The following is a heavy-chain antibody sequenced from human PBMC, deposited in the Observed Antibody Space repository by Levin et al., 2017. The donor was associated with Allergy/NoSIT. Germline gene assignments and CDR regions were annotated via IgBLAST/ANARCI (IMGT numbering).Heavy chain of an antibody. V-gene: IGHV4-39*01. Sequence: SQTLSLPCTVSDGSLSSSNYYWGWIRQPPGKGLEWIGSIYYSGSTFYNPSLKSRVTISVDTSKNQFSLKLSSVTAADTAVYYCARHVWDNVMVVAATRNWYFDRWGRGTLVTVSS. CDR2: IYYSGST. D-gene: IGHD2-15*01. CDR1: DGSLSSSNYY. J-gene: IGHJ2*01. CDR3: ARHVWDNVMVVAATRNWYFDR.